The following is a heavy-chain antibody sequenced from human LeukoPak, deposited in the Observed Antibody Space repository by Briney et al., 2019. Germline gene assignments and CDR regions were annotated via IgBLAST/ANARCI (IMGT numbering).Heavy chain of an antibody. Sequence: PGRSLRLSCAASGFTFDDYAMFWVRQAPGKGLEGVSGISWNSKNIGYAASVKGRFTISRDNAKNSLYLQMNSLRAEDTAFYYCAKGNRDSSGFYYYYGMDVWGQGTTVTVSS. D-gene: IGHD3-22*01. CDR3: AKGNRDSSGFYYYYGMDV. J-gene: IGHJ6*02. CDR1: GFTFDDYA. CDR2: ISWNSKNI. V-gene: IGHV3-9*01.